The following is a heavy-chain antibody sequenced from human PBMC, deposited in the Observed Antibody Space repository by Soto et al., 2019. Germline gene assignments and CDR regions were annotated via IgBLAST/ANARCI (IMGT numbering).Heavy chain of an antibody. J-gene: IGHJ6*02. V-gene: IGHV4-59*08. D-gene: IGHD4-17*01. CDR1: GGSISSYY. Sequence: QVQLQESGPGLVKPSETLSLTCTVSGGSISSYYWSWIRQPPGKGLEWIGYIYYSGSTNYNPSLKSRVTISVDTSTNQFSLKLSSVTAADTAVYYCARHDYGDYEDYYYGMAVWGQGTTVTVSS. CDR3: ARHDYGDYEDYYYGMAV. CDR2: IYYSGST.